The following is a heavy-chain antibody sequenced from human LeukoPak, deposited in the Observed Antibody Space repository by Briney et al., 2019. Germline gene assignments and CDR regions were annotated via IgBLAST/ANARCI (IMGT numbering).Heavy chain of an antibody. V-gene: IGHV1-18*01. J-gene: IGHJ5*02. CDR1: GYTFTSYA. Sequence: GASVKVSCKASGYTFTSYAMNWVRQAPGQGLEWMGWINTYNGNTKYAKKFQGRVTMTTDTSTSTAYMELRSLRSDDTAVYYCARDLVHHRLLATVYNWFDPWGQGTLVTVSS. CDR3: ARDLVHHRLLATVYNWFDP. CDR2: INTYNGNT. D-gene: IGHD3-3*02.